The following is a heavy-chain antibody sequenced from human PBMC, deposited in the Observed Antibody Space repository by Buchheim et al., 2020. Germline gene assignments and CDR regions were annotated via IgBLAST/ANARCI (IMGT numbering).Heavy chain of an antibody. CDR3: ARYDYSRGVGDY. V-gene: IGHV4-34*01. Sequence: QVQLQQWGAGLLKPSETLSLTCAVYGGSFSGYYWSWIRQPPGKGLEWIGEINHSGSTHYNTSLKSRVTISVDTSKNQFSLKLSSVTAADTAVYYCARYDYSRGVGDYWGQGTL. CDR1: GGSFSGYY. D-gene: IGHD4-11*01. J-gene: IGHJ4*02. CDR2: INHSGST.